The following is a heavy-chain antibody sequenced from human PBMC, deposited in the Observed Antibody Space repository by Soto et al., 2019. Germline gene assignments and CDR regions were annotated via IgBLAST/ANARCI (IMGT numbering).Heavy chain of an antibody. Sequence: ASVKVSCKASGYTFTSYGISWVRQAPGQGLEWMGWISAYNGNTNYAQKLQGRVTMTTDTSTSTAYMELRSLRSDDTAVYYCAREGRIRGVIIDVYYYYGMDVWGQGTTVAVSS. V-gene: IGHV1-18*04. CDR2: ISAYNGNT. D-gene: IGHD3-10*01. CDR3: AREGRIRGVIIDVYYYYGMDV. J-gene: IGHJ6*02. CDR1: GYTFTSYG.